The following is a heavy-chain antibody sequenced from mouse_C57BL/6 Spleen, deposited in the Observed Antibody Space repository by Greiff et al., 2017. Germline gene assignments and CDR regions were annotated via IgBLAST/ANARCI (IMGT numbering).Heavy chain of an antibody. CDR1: GFTFSDYG. CDR2: ISSGSSTI. V-gene: IGHV5-17*01. D-gene: IGHD2-1*01. J-gene: IGHJ2*01. Sequence: DVKLQESGGGLVKPGGSLKLSCAASGFTFSDYGMHWVRQAPEKGLEWVAYISSGSSTIYYADTVKGRFTISRDNAKNTLFLQMTSLRSEDTAMYYCARSGYYGRYFDYWGQGTTLTVSS. CDR3: ARSGYYGRYFDY.